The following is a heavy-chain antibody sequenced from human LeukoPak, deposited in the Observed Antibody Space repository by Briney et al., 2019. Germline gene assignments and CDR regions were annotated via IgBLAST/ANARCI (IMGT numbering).Heavy chain of an antibody. V-gene: IGHV4-59*01. CDR2: IHYSGST. Sequence: SKTLSLTCTVSGGSITNYYWTWIRQPPGKGLEWIGYIHYSGSTNYNPSLKSRVTISVDTSKNQFSLKLSSVTAADTAVYYCARASVTYYYYYYMDVWGKGTTVTVSS. J-gene: IGHJ6*03. D-gene: IGHD4-11*01. CDR3: ARASVTYYYYYYMDV. CDR1: GGSITNYY.